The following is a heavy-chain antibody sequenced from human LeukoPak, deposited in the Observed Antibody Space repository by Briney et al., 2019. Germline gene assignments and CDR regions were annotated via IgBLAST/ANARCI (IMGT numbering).Heavy chain of an antibody. CDR3: ATETLYYGMDI. V-gene: IGHV3-53*01. Sequence: GGSLRLSCAASGFTVSSNYMSWVRQAPGKGLEWVSVIYSGGSTYYADSVKGRFTISRDNSKNTLYLQMNSLRAEDTAVYYCATETLYYGMDIWGQGTTVTVSS. CDR1: GFTVSSNY. J-gene: IGHJ6*02. CDR2: IYSGGST.